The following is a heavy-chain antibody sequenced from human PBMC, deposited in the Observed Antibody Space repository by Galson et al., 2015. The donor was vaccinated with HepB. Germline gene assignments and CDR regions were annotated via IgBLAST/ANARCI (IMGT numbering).Heavy chain of an antibody. CDR3: AKGLDMTTVTTGRDY. J-gene: IGHJ4*02. V-gene: IGHV3-30*18. CDR1: GFTFSSYG. D-gene: IGHD4-11*01. Sequence: LRLSCAASGFTFSSYGMHWVRQAPGKGLEWVAVISYDGSNKYYADSVKGRFTISRDNSKNTLYLQMNSLRAEDTAVYYCAKGLDMTTVTTGRDYWGQGTLVTVSS. CDR2: ISYDGSNK.